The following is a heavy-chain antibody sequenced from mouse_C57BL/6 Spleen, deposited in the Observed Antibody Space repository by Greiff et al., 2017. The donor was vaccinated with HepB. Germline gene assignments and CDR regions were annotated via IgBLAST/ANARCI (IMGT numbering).Heavy chain of an antibody. Sequence: VQLQQSGAELVKPGASVKISCKASGYAFSSYWMNWVKQRPGKGLEWIGQIYPGDGDTNYNGKFKGKATLTADKSSSTAYMQLSSLTSEDSAVYFCARPSTVVAPAMDYWGQGTSVTVSS. J-gene: IGHJ4*01. CDR3: ARPSTVVAPAMDY. CDR2: IYPGDGDT. V-gene: IGHV1-80*01. CDR1: GYAFSSYW. D-gene: IGHD1-1*01.